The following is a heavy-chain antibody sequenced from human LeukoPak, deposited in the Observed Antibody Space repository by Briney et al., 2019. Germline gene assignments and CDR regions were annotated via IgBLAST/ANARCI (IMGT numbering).Heavy chain of an antibody. CDR1: GGTFSSYA. Sequence: SVKVSCKASGGTFSSYAISWVRQAPGQGLEWMGGIIPIFGTANYAQKFQGRVTITADESTSTAYMELSRLRSEDTAVYYCARDSSGYYRGHYFDYWGQGTLVTVSS. D-gene: IGHD3-22*01. CDR3: ARDSSGYYRGHYFDY. CDR2: IIPIFGTA. V-gene: IGHV1-69*01. J-gene: IGHJ4*02.